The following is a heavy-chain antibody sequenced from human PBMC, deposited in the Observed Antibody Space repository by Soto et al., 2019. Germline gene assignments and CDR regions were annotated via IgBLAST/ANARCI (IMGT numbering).Heavy chain of an antibody. CDR1: GGSINNYY. V-gene: IGHV4-59*08. J-gene: IGHJ4*02. CDR3: ARHGGDFFDY. CDR2: IHSGGRT. D-gene: IGHD3-3*01. Sequence: QVQLQESGPGLVKPSETLSLSCTVSGGSINNYYWSWFRQPPGKGLEWIGYIHSGGRTNYNPSLNSRATMSVDTFKNQFSLTLTSVTAADTAEYYCARHGGDFFDYWGQGTLVTVSS.